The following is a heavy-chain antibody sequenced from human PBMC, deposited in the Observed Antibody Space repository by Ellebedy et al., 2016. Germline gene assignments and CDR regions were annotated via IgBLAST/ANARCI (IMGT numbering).Heavy chain of an antibody. J-gene: IGHJ4*02. CDR3: AGAAARLIFEY. V-gene: IGHV4-61*01. D-gene: IGHD6-13*01. Sequence: SETLSLTCTVSGGSISSGSYYWSWIRQPPGKGLEWIGYIYYSGSTNYNPSLKIRVTISVDTSKNQFSLNLSSVTAADTAVYYCAGAAARLIFEYWGQGTLVTVSS. CDR1: GGSISSGSYY. CDR2: IYYSGST.